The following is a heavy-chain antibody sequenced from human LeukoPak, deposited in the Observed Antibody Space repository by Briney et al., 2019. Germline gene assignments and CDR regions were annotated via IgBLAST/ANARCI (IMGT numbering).Heavy chain of an antibody. D-gene: IGHD3-10*01. Sequence: PSETLSLTCTVSGGSISSYYWSWIRQPPGKGLEWIGYIYYSGSTNYNPSLKSRVTISVDTSKNQFSLKLSSVTAADTAVYYCARVDGYMVRGAAGFDPWGQGTLVTVSS. V-gene: IGHV4-59*01. CDR1: GGSISSYY. CDR3: ARVDGYMVRGAAGFDP. J-gene: IGHJ5*02. CDR2: IYYSGST.